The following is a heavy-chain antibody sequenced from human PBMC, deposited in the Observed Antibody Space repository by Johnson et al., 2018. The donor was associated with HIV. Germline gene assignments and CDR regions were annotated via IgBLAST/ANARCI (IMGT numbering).Heavy chain of an antibody. CDR2: IGTAGDT. V-gene: IGHV3-13*01. CDR1: GFTFSSYD. J-gene: IGHJ3*02. CDR3: ARVKGSTIFGVVRPHGEGKYLYGPDI. D-gene: IGHD3-3*01. Sequence: VQLVESGGGLVQPGGSLRLSCAASGFTFSSYDMHWVRQATGKGLEWVSAIGTAGDTYYPGSVKGRFTISRDSSKNTVYLQKNSLRVEDRAVYYCARVKGSTIFGVVRPHGEGKYLYGPDIWGQGTMVTVSS.